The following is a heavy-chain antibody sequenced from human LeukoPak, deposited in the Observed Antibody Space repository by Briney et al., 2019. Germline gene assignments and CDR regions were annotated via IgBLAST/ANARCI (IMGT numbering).Heavy chain of an antibody. Sequence: ASVKVSCKISGDTLTELSTHWVRQAPGQGLEWMGWISAYNGNTNYAQKLQGRVTMTTDTSTSTAYMELRSLRSDDTAVYYCAREGGDYYDSSGYYYWGQGTLVTVSS. J-gene: IGHJ4*02. CDR1: GDTLTELS. D-gene: IGHD3-22*01. CDR3: AREGGDYYDSSGYYY. V-gene: IGHV1-18*01. CDR2: ISAYNGNT.